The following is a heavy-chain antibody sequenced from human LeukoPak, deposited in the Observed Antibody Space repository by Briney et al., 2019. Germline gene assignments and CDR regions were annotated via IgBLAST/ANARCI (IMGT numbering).Heavy chain of an antibody. CDR1: GYTFSPYW. CDR2: TVSEIDGGTT. Sequence: GGSLRLSCVASGYTFSPYWMSWVRQVPGKGLEWVGQTVSEIDGGTTDYATPVKGRFTISRDDSKSTLYLQMNSLKIEDTAVYYCTTDEDWNYARKDVWGQGATVIVSS. CDR3: TTDEDWNYARKDV. D-gene: IGHD1-7*01. J-gene: IGHJ6*02. V-gene: IGHV3-15*04.